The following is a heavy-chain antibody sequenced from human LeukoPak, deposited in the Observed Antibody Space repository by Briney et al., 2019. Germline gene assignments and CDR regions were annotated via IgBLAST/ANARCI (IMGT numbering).Heavy chain of an antibody. CDR2: IYYSGST. CDR1: GGSISSCSYY. Sequence: SETLSLTCTVSGGSISSCSYYWGWIRQPPGKGLEWIGSIYYSGSTYYNPSLKSRVTISVDTSKNHFSLKLSSVTAADTAVYYCARVGYSSSWYNSKSYYYYYMDVWGKGTTVTVSS. J-gene: IGHJ6*03. CDR3: ARVGYSSSWYNSKSYYYYYMDV. D-gene: IGHD6-13*01. V-gene: IGHV4-39*02.